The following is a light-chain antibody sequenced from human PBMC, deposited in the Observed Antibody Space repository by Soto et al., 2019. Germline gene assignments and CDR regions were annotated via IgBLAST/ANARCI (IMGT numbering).Light chain of an antibody. CDR1: QSVSNNY. CDR2: GAS. Sequence: EIVLTQSPGTLSLSPGEXATLSCRASQSVSNNYLAWYQQKPGQAPRLLIYGASNRATGIPDRFSGSGSGTDFTLTISRLEPEDFAVDYCQQYGSSGTFGQGTKADIK. CDR3: QQYGSSGT. V-gene: IGKV3-20*01. J-gene: IGKJ1*01.